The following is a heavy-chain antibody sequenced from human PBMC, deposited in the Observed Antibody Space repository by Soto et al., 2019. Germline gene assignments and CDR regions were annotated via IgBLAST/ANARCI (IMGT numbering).Heavy chain of an antibody. CDR2: INHSGST. CDR1: GWSFSGYY. D-gene: IGHD1-26*01. Sequence: PSETLSLTCAFYGWSFSGYYWSWIRQPPGKGLEWIGEINHSGSTNYNPSLKSRVTISVDTSKNQFSLKLSSVTAADTAVYYCARAKTIRGGTYYYGMDVWGQGTTVTVSS. V-gene: IGHV4-34*01. CDR3: ARAKTIRGGTYYYGMDV. J-gene: IGHJ6*02.